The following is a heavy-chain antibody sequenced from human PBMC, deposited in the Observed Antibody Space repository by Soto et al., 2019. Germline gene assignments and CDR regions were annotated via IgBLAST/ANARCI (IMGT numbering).Heavy chain of an antibody. CDR3: AGELSNSPEYFDF. V-gene: IGHV4-30-4*02. CDR2: IYYSGRT. J-gene: IGHJ4*02. D-gene: IGHD6-6*01. CDR1: GGSISSDYYY. Sequence: SETPYLTCTVSGGSISSDYYYWSWIRQPPGKGLEWIGYIYYSGRTAYNPSLKSRIIISIDPSKNQFSLSLNSLNAADTAVYYCAGELSNSPEYFDFWGMGTLGTVS.